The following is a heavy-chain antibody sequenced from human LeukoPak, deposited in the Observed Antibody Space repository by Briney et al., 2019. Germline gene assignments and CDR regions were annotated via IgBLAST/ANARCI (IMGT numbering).Heavy chain of an antibody. V-gene: IGHV3-74*01. Sequence: GGSLRLSCAASGFTFSSYWMHWVRHAPGKGRGCVSRINSDGRSTSYADSVKGRFTISRARAKNTLYLQMNSLRAEDTAVYYCARDPINKYSSSWYDPCGQGTLAPVTS. CDR2: INSDGRST. J-gene: IGHJ5*02. CDR1: GFTFSSYW. CDR3: ARDPINKYSSSWYDP. D-gene: IGHD6-13*01.